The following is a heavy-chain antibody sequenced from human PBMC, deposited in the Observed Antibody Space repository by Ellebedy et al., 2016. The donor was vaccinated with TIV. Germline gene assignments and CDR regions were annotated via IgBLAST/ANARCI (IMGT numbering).Heavy chain of an antibody. D-gene: IGHD2-21*02. CDR3: ARDLSIIVVVTAIPGYFDL. CDR2: ISSSSSYI. J-gene: IGHJ2*01. Sequence: GGSLRLXXAASGFTFSSYSMNWVRQAPGKGLEWVSSISSSSSYIYYADSVKGRFTISRDNAKNSLYLQMNSLRDEDTAVYYCARDLSIIVVVTAIPGYFDLWGRGTLVTVSS. V-gene: IGHV3-21*01. CDR1: GFTFSSYS.